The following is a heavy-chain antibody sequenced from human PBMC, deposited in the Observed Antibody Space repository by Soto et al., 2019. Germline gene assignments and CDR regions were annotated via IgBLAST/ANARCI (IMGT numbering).Heavy chain of an antibody. Sequence: ASVKVSCKVSGYTLTELSMHWVRQAPGKGLEWMGGFDPEGGETIYAQKFQGRVTMTEDTSTDAAYMELSSLRSEDTAVYYCATDHIVVVPAAPNYYYYYYGMDVWGQGTTVTVSS. CDR3: ATDHIVVVPAAPNYYYYYYGMDV. CDR2: FDPEGGET. V-gene: IGHV1-24*01. D-gene: IGHD2-2*01. CDR1: GYTLTELS. J-gene: IGHJ6*02.